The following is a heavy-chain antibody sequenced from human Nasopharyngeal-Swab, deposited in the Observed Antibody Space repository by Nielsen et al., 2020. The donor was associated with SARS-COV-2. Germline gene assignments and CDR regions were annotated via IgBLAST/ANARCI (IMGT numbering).Heavy chain of an antibody. V-gene: IGHV3-30*04. CDR3: ANHYGSGSYYRTSMDV. CDR1: GFTFSSYA. D-gene: IGHD3-10*01. J-gene: IGHJ6*02. CDR2: ISYDGSNK. Sequence: GESLKISCAASGFTFSSYAMHWVRQAPGKGLEWVAVISYDGSNKYYADSVKGRFTISRDNSKNTLYLQMNSLRAEDTAVYYCANHYGSGSYYRTSMDVWGQGTTVTVSS.